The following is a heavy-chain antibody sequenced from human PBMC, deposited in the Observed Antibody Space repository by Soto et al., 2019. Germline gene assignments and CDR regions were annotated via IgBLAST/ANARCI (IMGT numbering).Heavy chain of an antibody. CDR1: GFTFSSYS. D-gene: IGHD3-10*01. CDR3: ARGITMVRGVIATPRVNWFDP. Sequence: HPGGSLRLSCAASGFTFSSYSMNWVRQAPGKGLEWVSYISSSSSTIYYADSVKGRFTISRDNAKNSLYLQMNSLRDEDTAVYYCARGITMVRGVIATPRVNWFDPWGQGTLVTVSS. V-gene: IGHV3-48*02. CDR2: ISSSSSTI. J-gene: IGHJ5*02.